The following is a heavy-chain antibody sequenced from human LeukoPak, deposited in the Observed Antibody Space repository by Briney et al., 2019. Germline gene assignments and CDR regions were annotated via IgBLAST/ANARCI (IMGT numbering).Heavy chain of an antibody. V-gene: IGHV1-2*02. Sequence: GASVKVSCTAAGYTFTGYYMHWLRQAPGQGLEWLGWTNPNSGGTNYAQKFQGRVTMTRDTSISTAYMELSSLRSDDTAVYYCARGRGYNYGHEGSVDYWGQGTLVTVSS. D-gene: IGHD5-18*01. J-gene: IGHJ4*02. CDR3: ARGRGYNYGHEGSVDY. CDR1: GYTFTGYY. CDR2: TNPNSGGT.